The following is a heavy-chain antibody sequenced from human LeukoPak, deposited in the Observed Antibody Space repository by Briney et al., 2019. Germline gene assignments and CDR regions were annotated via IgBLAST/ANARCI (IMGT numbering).Heavy chain of an antibody. V-gene: IGHV4-59*01. J-gene: IGHJ6*03. CDR2: IYYSGST. D-gene: IGHD6-6*01. Sequence: SETLSLTCTVSGSISGYYWSWIRQPPGKGLEWIGYIYYSGSTNYNPSLKSRVTISVDTSKNQFSLKLSSVTAADTAVYYCARAPRSEAAEPSVTYYYYMDVWGKGTTVTVSS. CDR1: GSISGYY. CDR3: ARAPRSEAAEPSVTYYYYMDV.